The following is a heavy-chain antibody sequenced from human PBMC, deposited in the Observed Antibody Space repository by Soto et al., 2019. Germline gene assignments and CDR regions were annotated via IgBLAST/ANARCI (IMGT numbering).Heavy chain of an antibody. CDR1: GGSFSGYY. CDR2: INHSGST. CDR3: ARGSAYGDNRHFDY. V-gene: IGHV4-34*01. J-gene: IGHJ4*02. Sequence: QVQLQQWGAGLLKPSETLSLTCAVYGGSFSGYYWSWIRQPPGKGLEWIGEINHSGSTNYNPSLKSRVTISVDTSKNQFSLKLSSVTAADTAVYYCARGSAYGDNRHFDYWGQGTLVTVSS. D-gene: IGHD4-17*01.